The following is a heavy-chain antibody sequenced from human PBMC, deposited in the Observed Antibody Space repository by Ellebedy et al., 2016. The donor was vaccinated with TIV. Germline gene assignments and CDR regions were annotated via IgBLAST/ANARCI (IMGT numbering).Heavy chain of an antibody. D-gene: IGHD2-2*01. Sequence: SETLSLXCTVSGASITHPNHFWTWIRQHPGKGLEWIGYVYYSGSASYNPSLKDRVSVSVDTSKNQFSLSLTSVTAADTAVYYCARDLIPAAMGMDVWGHGTTVTVSS. CDR2: VYYSGSA. CDR3: ARDLIPAAMGMDV. CDR1: GASITHPNHF. J-gene: IGHJ6*02. V-gene: IGHV4-31*03.